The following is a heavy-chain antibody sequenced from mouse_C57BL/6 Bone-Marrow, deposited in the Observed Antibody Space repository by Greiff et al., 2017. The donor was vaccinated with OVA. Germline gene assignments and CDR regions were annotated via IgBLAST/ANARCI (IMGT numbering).Heavy chain of an antibody. J-gene: IGHJ2*01. CDR3: ARSGVYDYDGDY. V-gene: IGHV1-81*01. D-gene: IGHD2-4*01. Sequence: VQLQQSGAELARPGASVKLSCKASGYTFTSYGISWVKQRPGQGLEWIGEIYPRSGNTYYNEKFKGKATLTADKSSSTAYMELRSLTSEDSAVYVCARSGVYDYDGDYWGQGTTLTVSS. CDR2: IYPRSGNT. CDR1: GYTFTSYG.